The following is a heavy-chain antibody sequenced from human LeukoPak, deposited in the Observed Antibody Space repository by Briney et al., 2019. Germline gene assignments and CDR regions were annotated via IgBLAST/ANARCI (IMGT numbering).Heavy chain of an antibody. CDR2: ICATT. CDR1: GFTFSDHC. J-gene: IGHJ4*02. Sequence: GGSLRLSCEVSGFTFSDHCMNWVRQAPGKGLEWVAYICATTSYADSVRGRFTISRDNAKRSLYLEMNSLRDEDTAFYYCVRDYDYNFDYWGQGALVTVSS. D-gene: IGHD4-11*01. V-gene: IGHV3-69-1*02. CDR3: VRDYDYNFDY.